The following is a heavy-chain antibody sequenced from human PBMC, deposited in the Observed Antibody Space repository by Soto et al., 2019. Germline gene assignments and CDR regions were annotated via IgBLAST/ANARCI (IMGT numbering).Heavy chain of an antibody. CDR1: GYTFTSYD. Sequence: QVQLVQSGAEVKKPGASVKVSCKASGYTFTSYDINWVRQATGQGLEWMGWMNPNSGNTGYAQKCQGRVTMTRNTSIRTAYMELSSLRSEDTAVYYCASAIRSSGYYYAFDYWGQGTLVTVSS. V-gene: IGHV1-8*01. CDR3: ASAIRSSGYYYAFDY. D-gene: IGHD3-22*01. CDR2: MNPNSGNT. J-gene: IGHJ4*02.